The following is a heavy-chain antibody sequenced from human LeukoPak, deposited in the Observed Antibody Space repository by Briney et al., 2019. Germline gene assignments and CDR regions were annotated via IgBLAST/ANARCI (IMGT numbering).Heavy chain of an antibody. J-gene: IGHJ4*02. Sequence: PGGSLRLSCAASGFTFRNFGMHWVRQAPGKGLEWVAVIWYDGNNKYYADSVKGRFTISRDNFKNTLYLQMKSLRAEDTAVYYCARDYHGLDYWGQGTLVTVSS. CDR2: IWYDGNNK. CDR1: GFTFRNFG. V-gene: IGHV3-33*01. CDR3: ARDYHGLDY. D-gene: IGHD2-2*01.